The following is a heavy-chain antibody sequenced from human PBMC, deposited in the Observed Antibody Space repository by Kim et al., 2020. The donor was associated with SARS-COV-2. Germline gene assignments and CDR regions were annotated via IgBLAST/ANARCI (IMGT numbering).Heavy chain of an antibody. CDR3: ARELIHYGSGNGWFDP. D-gene: IGHD3-10*01. J-gene: IGHJ5*02. Sequence: GGSLRLSCAASGFTFSSYWMSWVRQAPGKGLEWVANIKQDGSEKYYVDSVKGRFTISRDNAKNSLYLQMNSLRAEDTAVYYCARELIHYGSGNGWFDPWGQGTLVTVSS. CDR1: GFTFSSYW. CDR2: IKQDGSEK. V-gene: IGHV3-7*03.